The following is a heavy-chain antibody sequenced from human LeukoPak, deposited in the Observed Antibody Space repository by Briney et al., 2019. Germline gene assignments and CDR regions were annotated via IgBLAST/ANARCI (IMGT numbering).Heavy chain of an antibody. J-gene: IGHJ4*02. CDR2: ISGTGNKE. Sequence: GGSLRLSCVTSGFTFSHYYMTWIRQAPGKGLEWVSYISGTGNKEYYADSVKGRFTISRDNAQNSLYLQMSSLKAEDTAIYYCARDYSESEYFFDYWGQGSLVAVSS. V-gene: IGHV3-11*01. CDR3: ARDYSESEYFFDY. D-gene: IGHD1-26*01. CDR1: GFTFSHYY.